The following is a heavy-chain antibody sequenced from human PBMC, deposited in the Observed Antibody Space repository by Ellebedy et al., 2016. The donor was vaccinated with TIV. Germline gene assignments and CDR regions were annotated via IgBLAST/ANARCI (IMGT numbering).Heavy chain of an antibody. Sequence: GGSLRLSXAASGFTVSSNYMSWVRQAPGKGLEWVSVIYSGGSTYYADSVKGRFTISRDNSKNTLYLQMNSLRAEDTAVYYCARDRGRYYFDYWGQGTLVTVSS. J-gene: IGHJ4*02. V-gene: IGHV3-53*01. CDR1: GFTVSSNY. D-gene: IGHD1-26*01. CDR3: ARDRGRYYFDY. CDR2: IYSGGST.